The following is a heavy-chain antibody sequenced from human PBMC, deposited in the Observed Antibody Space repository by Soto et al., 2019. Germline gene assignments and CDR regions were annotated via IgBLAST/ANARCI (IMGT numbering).Heavy chain of an antibody. V-gene: IGHV4-38-2*02. CDR2: IDYSGTS. CDR1: GYSISSGYC. Sequence: KPSETLSLTCTVSGYSISSGYCWAWIRQSPGRGLEWIGSIDYSGTSDYTPSLKSRVTLSVDTSKNQFSLKLSSVTAADTAVYYCERATPLGWERTLYGMDVWGPGTTVTVSS. J-gene: IGHJ6*02. D-gene: IGHD1-26*01. CDR3: ERATPLGWERTLYGMDV.